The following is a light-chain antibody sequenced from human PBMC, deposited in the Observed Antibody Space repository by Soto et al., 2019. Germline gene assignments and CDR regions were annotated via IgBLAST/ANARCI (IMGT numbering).Light chain of an antibody. CDR3: QQYDNWPWT. Sequence: EIVMTQSPATLSVSPVGRATLSCRASQSISDTLAWYQQKPGQAPRLLIYGASTRATGFPARFSGSGSGADFTLTISSLQSEDFAVYYCQQYDNWPWTFGQGTKVDNK. J-gene: IGKJ1*01. CDR2: GAS. V-gene: IGKV3-15*01. CDR1: QSISDT.